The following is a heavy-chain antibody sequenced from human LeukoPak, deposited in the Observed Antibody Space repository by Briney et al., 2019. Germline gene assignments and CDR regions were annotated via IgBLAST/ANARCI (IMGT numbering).Heavy chain of an antibody. V-gene: IGHV1-18*01. Sequence: ASVKVSCKASGYSFTSYGITWVRQAPGQGLEWMGWISGYNGNTRYAQKFQGRVTMTTDTSTSTAYMELRSLRSDDTAVYYCARDYGDYPSYWGQGTLVTVSS. J-gene: IGHJ4*02. CDR2: ISGYNGNT. D-gene: IGHD4-17*01. CDR1: GYSFTSYG. CDR3: ARDYGDYPSY.